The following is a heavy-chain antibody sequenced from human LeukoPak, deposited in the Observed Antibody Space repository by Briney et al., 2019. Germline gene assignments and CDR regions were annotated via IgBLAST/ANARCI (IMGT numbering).Heavy chain of an antibody. J-gene: IGHJ4*02. CDR3: ARQEARNYYYEGLDY. Sequence: GSLRLPCVASGFSFSGYAIHWVRQAPGKGLEWVALISYNGGRKDYADSVKGRFTIDRDNSKNTVYLHMNSLRPDDTAIYFCARQEARNYYYEGLDYWGQGNLVTVSS. D-gene: IGHD3-22*01. V-gene: IGHV3-30*04. CDR1: GFSFSGYA. CDR2: ISYNGGRK.